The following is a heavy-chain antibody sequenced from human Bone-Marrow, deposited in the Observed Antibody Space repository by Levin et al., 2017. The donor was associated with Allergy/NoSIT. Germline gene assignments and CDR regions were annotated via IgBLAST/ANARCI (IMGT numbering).Heavy chain of an antibody. J-gene: IGHJ2*01. D-gene: IGHD3-10*01. CDR2: IDWDDDK. CDR3: ARIDFSGWYFDL. V-gene: IGHV2-70*04. CDR1: GFSLTNTGMR. Sequence: GPTLVKPTQTLTLTCTFSGFSLTNTGMRLSWVRQSPGKALEWLARIDWDDDKFYSKSLEPRLTISKDTSKNQVVLTMTNLDPVDTATYYCARIDFSGWYFDLWGRGILVTVSA.